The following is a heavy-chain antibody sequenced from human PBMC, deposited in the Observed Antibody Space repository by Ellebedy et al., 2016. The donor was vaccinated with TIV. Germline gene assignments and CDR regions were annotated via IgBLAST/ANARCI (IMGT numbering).Heavy chain of an antibody. CDR3: TIILGGSCGF. CDR1: GFTFTNAW. CDR2: IKSKTNGETT. V-gene: IGHV3-15*07. D-gene: IGHD2-15*01. J-gene: IGHJ4*02. Sequence: PGGSLRLSCAASGFTFTNAWMNWVRQAPGKGLEWVARIKSKTNGETTDYAAPAKGRFTISRDDSENTLYLQMNSLKTEDTAVYYCTIILGGSCGFWGQGTLVTVSS.